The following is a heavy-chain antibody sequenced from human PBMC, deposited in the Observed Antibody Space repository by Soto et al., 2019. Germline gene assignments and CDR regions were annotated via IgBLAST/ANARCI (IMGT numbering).Heavy chain of an antibody. J-gene: IGHJ5*02. CDR2: IYYSGST. CDR1: GGSISSSSYY. CDR3: ARPRYYDILTGYYKGFDP. V-gene: IGHV4-39*01. Sequence: SETLSLTCTVSGGSISSSSYYWGWIRQPPGKGLEWIGSIYYSGSTYYNPSLKSRVTISLDTSKNQFSLKLSSVTAADTAVYYCARPRYYDILTGYYKGFDPWGQGTLVTVSS. D-gene: IGHD3-9*01.